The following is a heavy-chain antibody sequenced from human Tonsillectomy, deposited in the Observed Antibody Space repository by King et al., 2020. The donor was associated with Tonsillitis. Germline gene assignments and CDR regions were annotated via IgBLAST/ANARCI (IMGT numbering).Heavy chain of an antibody. Sequence: TLKESGPTLVKPTQTLTLTCTFSGFSLSRSGVSGGWIRQPPGKSLEWLALIYGDGVKRYSPSLKSRLTISKDNSKNQVVLTMTTLDPVDTATYFCARGTIVIVPAAMLEVFDNWGQGTLVTVSS. J-gene: IGHJ4*02. D-gene: IGHD2-2*01. CDR3: ARGTIVIVPAAMLEVFDN. V-gene: IGHV2-5*02. CDR1: GFSLSRSGVS. CDR2: IYGDGVK.